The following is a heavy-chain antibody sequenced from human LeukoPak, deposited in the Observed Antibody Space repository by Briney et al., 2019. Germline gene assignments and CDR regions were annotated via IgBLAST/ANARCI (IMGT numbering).Heavy chain of an antibody. V-gene: IGHV1-18*01. J-gene: IGHJ4*02. CDR2: ISAYNGNT. CDR1: GYTFTNYG. CDR3: ARYSPVVVVAASYDY. D-gene: IGHD2-15*01. Sequence: ASVKVSCKASGYTFTNYGISWVRQAPGQGLEWMGWISAYNGNTNYAQKLQGRVTMTTDTSTSTAYMELRSLRSDDTAVYYCARYSPVVVVAASYDYWGQGTLVTVSS.